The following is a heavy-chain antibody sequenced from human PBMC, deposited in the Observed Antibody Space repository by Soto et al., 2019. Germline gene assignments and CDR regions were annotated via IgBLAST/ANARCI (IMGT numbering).Heavy chain of an antibody. Sequence: PSETLSLTCTVSGGSISSYYWSWIRQPPGKGLEWIGYIYYSGSTNYNPSLKSRVTISVDKSKNQFSLKLSSVTAADTAVYYCARRGYCTHPVCYSGMPVSAHGPTLTVSS. CDR2: IYYSGST. D-gene: IGHD2-8*01. CDR1: GGSISSYY. V-gene: IGHV4-59*12. CDR3: ARRGYCTHPVCYSGMPV. J-gene: IGHJ6*02.